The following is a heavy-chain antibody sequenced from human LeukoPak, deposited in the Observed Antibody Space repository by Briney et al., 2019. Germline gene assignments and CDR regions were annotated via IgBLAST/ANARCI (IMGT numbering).Heavy chain of an antibody. CDR2: TYYSGST. D-gene: IGHD3-22*01. V-gene: IGHV4-39*07. CDR1: GGSISNTFYY. CDR3: ARDLRYYDSSSSGAFDI. J-gene: IGHJ3*02. Sequence: SETLSLTCTVSGGSISNTFYYWAWIRQSPGKGLELIANTYYSGSTYYNPSLKSRVTISVDTSKNQFSLKLSSVTAADTAVYYCARDLRYYDSSSSGAFDIWGQGTMVTVSS.